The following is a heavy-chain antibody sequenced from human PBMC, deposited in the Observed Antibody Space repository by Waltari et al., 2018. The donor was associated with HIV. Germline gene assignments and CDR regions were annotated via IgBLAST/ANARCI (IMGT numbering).Heavy chain of an antibody. Sequence: QVNLVQSGAEVKQPGASVKISCKVAGYTLTELPIHWVRQAPGKGLEWMGGFDPDDGEKIYAEKFHGRVTMTEDTSSDTAYMEMSSLRFEDTAVYYCATGMEWELPEDYWGQGTLVTVSS. CDR3: ATGMEWELPEDY. D-gene: IGHD3-3*01. CDR2: FDPDDGEK. V-gene: IGHV1-24*01. J-gene: IGHJ4*02. CDR1: GYTLTELP.